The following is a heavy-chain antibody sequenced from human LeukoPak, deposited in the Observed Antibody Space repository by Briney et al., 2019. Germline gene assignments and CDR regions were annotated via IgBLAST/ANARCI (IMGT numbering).Heavy chain of an antibody. J-gene: IGHJ5*02. V-gene: IGHV3-48*03. CDR3: ARGHRAISAYNWFDP. CDR1: GFTFCSYE. CDR2: ISSSGSTI. D-gene: IGHD1-14*01. Sequence: GGSLRLSCAASGFTFCSYEMNWVRQAPGKGLEWVSYISSSGSTIYYADSVKGRFTISRDDAKNSLYLQMNSLRAEDTAVYYCARGHRAISAYNWFDPWGQGTLVTVSS.